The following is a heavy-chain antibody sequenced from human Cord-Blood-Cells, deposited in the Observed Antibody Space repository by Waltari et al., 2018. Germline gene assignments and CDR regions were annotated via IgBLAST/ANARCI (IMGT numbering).Heavy chain of an antibody. CDR1: GFTFTTHR. CDR2: ISSSSSYI. V-gene: IGHV3-21*01. CDR3: ARSPNWYFDY. J-gene: IGHJ4*02. D-gene: IGHD7-27*01. Sequence: EVQLVASGGGLVTPGGSLRLPRAASGFTFTTHRRNWVRQAPGKGLEWVSSISSSSSYIYYADSVKGRFTISRDNAKNSLYLQMNSLRAEDTAVYYCARSPNWYFDYWGQGTLVTVSS.